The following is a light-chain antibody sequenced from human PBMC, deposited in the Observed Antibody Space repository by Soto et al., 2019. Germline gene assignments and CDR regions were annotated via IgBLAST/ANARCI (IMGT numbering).Light chain of an antibody. CDR2: DVN. V-gene: IGLV2-8*01. CDR3: SSYAGNNTEV. CDR1: SSDVGAYHY. Sequence: QSALPQPPSASGSRGQSVTISCTGTSSDVGAYHYVSWYQHHPGKAPKVVIYDVNRRPSGVPNRFSGSESGNTASLTVSGLQAEDEADYYCSSYAGNNTEVFGPRTKVTVL. J-gene: IGLJ1*01.